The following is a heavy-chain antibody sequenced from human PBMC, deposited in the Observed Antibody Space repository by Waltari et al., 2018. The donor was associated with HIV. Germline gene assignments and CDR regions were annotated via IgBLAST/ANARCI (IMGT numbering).Heavy chain of an antibody. CDR3: ARSDWFDP. J-gene: IGHJ5*02. V-gene: IGHV3-74*01. CDR1: GFTLSGSW. Sequence: EVQLVESGGGLVQPGGSLRLSCAASGFTLSGSWMHWVRQAPGKGLVGVSSIKRDGSITSYADSVKGRFTISRDNAKNTMYLQMNSLRVEDTAVYHCARSDWFDPWGQGTLVTVSS. CDR2: IKRDGSIT.